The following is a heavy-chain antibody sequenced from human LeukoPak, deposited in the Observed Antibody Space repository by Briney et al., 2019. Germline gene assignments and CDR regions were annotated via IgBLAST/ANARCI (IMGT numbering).Heavy chain of an antibody. J-gene: IGHJ4*02. D-gene: IGHD5-12*01. Sequence: ASVKVSCKASGYTFTGYYMHWVRQAPGQGLEWMGWINPNSGGTNYAQKFQGRVTMTRDTSISTAYMELSRLRSDDTAVYYCARSIVYGGYGIDYWGQGTLVTVSS. CDR3: ARSIVYGGYGIDY. V-gene: IGHV1-2*02. CDR1: GYTFTGYY. CDR2: INPNSGGT.